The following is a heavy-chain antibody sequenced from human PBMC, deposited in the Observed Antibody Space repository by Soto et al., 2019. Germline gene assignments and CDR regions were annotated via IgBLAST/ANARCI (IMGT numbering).Heavy chain of an antibody. CDR3: ARHKDTSSRYLLPDF. D-gene: IGHD6-13*01. Sequence: PSETLSLTCTASGGSISSGSYYWGWVRQPPGKWLEWIGSIYYSGNAYYNPSLKSRVAVSVDTSKNQFSLKVTSVTATDTAVYYCARHKDTSSRYLLPDFWGQGTLVTVSS. J-gene: IGHJ4*02. V-gene: IGHV4-39*01. CDR1: GGSISSGSYY. CDR2: IYYSGNA.